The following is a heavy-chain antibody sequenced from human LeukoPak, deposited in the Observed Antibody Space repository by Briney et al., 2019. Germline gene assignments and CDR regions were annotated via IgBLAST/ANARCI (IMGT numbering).Heavy chain of an antibody. D-gene: IGHD4-17*01. V-gene: IGHV3-23*01. CDR2: ISGSGGST. J-gene: IGHJ4*02. CDR1: GFTVSSNY. CDR3: ARRGMTTVDF. Sequence: GGSLRLSCAASGFTVSSNYMSWVRQAPGKGLEWVSSISGSGGSTYYADSVKGRFTISRDNSKNTLYVQMNSLRPEDTAVYYCARRGMTTVDFWGQGTLVTVSS.